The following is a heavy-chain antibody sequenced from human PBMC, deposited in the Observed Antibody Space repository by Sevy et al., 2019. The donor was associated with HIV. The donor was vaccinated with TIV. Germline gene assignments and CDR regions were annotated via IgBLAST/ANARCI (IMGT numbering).Heavy chain of an antibody. V-gene: IGHV3-23*01. J-gene: IGHJ4*02. CDR1: GFTFGDYA. Sequence: GGSLRLSCLASGFTFGDYAMSWFRQAPGKGLEWVSTLSFGCGEINYADSVKGRFTISRDNSKSSVYLQMNNLRPEDTAVYYCAREGCTKPHDYWGQGTLVTVSS. D-gene: IGHD2-8*01. CDR3: AREGCTKPHDY. CDR2: LSFGCGEI.